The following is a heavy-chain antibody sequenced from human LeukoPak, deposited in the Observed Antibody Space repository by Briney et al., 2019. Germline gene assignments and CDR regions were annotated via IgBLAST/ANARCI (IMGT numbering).Heavy chain of an antibody. CDR3: ARDRDYVWGSYRYSPLFDY. CDR1: AFNFSSYW. V-gene: IGHV3-7*01. J-gene: IGHJ4*02. Sequence: GGSLRLSCAASAFNFSSYWMSWVRQAPGKGLEWVANIKQDGSEKYYVDSVKGRFTISRDNAKNSLYLQMNSLRAEDTAVYYCARDRDYVWGSYRYSPLFDYWGQGTLVTVSS. D-gene: IGHD3-16*02. CDR2: IKQDGSEK.